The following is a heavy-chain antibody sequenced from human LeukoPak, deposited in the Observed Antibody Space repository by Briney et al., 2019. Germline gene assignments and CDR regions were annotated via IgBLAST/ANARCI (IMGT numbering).Heavy chain of an antibody. CDR3: AGATTDAFDI. Sequence: GASVKVSCKASGYTFTGYYMNWVRQAPGQGLEWMGWIHPNSGDTSYAQKFQGRVTMTRDTSISTAYMELSSLRSEDTAMYYCAGATTDAFDIWGQGTMVTVSS. J-gene: IGHJ3*02. CDR1: GYTFTGYY. V-gene: IGHV1-2*02. CDR2: IHPNSGDT. D-gene: IGHD1-14*01.